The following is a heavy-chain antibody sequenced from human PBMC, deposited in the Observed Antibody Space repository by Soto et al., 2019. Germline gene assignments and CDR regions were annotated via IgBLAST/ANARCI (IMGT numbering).Heavy chain of an antibody. D-gene: IGHD2-21*02. CDR3: VKEPYCSDRADH. V-gene: IGHV3-30*02. Sequence: GGSLRLSCATSGFTFRSFGMHWVRQAPGKGLEWVAFMSYEETNKFYRESVRGRFIISRDNSRGTLYLQMNNLREEDTALYYCVKEPYCSDRADHWAQGNLVTVSS. J-gene: IGHJ4*03. CDR2: MSYEETNK. CDR1: GFTFRSFG.